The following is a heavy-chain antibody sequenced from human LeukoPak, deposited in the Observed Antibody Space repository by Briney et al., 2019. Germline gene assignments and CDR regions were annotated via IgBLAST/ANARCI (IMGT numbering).Heavy chain of an antibody. CDR1: GFTFSSYV. CDR3: ASSPQGSGWYFDY. J-gene: IGHJ4*02. D-gene: IGHD6-19*01. CDR2: ISYDASNE. V-gene: IGHV3-30-3*01. Sequence: PGGFLRLSCAASGFTFSSYVMHWVRQAPGKGLEWVAVISYDASNEKYADSVKGRFTISRDNSKNMLNLQMNSLRAEDTAVYYCASSPQGSGWYFDYWGQGTLVTVSS.